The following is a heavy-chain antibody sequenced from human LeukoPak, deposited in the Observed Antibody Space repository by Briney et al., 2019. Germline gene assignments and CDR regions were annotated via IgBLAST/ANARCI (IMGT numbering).Heavy chain of an antibody. CDR2: ISSSSSYI. D-gene: IGHD5-18*01. J-gene: IGHJ5*02. Sequence: GALRLSCAASGFTFSSYSMNWVHQAPGKGLEWVSSISSSSSYIYYADSVKGRFTISRDNDKHSLYLKMNSVRAEDTAVSYCAGEAMAANWFDPWGQGTLVTVSS. V-gene: IGHV3-21*01. CDR3: AGEAMAANWFDP. CDR1: GFTFSSYS.